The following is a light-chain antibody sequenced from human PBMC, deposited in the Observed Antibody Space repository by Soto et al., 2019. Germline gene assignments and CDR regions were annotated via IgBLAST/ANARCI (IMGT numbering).Light chain of an antibody. CDR1: TSNIGNKY. J-gene: IGLJ2*01. CDR3: GTWDSSLSTGV. Sequence: QSVLTQPPSVSAAPGQKVTISCSGSTSNIGNKYVSWYQQVPGTAPKLLIYDNNKRPSGIPDRFSGSKSGTSATLGITGLQTGDEADYYCGTWDSSLSTGVFVGGTKLTVL. V-gene: IGLV1-51*01. CDR2: DNN.